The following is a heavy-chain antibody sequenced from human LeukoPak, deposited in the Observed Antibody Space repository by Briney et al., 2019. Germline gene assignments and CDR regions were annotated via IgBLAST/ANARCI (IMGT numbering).Heavy chain of an antibody. D-gene: IGHD2-2*01. J-gene: IGHJ5*02. CDR1: GYIFSNYG. V-gene: IGHV1-18*01. Sequence: GASVKVSCKASGYIFSNYGISWVRQAPGQGLEWMGWISAYNGNTNYAQKLQGRVTMTTDTSTRTAYMELRSLRSDDTAVYYCVRDAYYRYCSSTSCLGWFDPWGQGTLVTVSS. CDR3: VRDAYYRYCSSTSCLGWFDP. CDR2: ISAYNGNT.